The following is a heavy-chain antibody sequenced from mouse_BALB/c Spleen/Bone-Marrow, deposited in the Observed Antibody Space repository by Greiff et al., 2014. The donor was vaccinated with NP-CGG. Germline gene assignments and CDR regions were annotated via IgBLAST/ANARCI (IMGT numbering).Heavy chain of an antibody. J-gene: IGHJ3*01. CDR2: IWRGGST. CDR1: GFSFTSYG. V-gene: IGHV2-5*01. CDR3: VKGTGNGFAY. Sequence: QVQLQQSGPGLVQPSQILSITCTVSGFSFTSYGVHWVRQSPGKGLAWLGVIWRGGSTDYNAAFMSRLSITKNNSKSQVFFKMNSLQADDTAIYYCVKGTGNGFAYWGQGTLVTVSA. D-gene: IGHD4-1*01.